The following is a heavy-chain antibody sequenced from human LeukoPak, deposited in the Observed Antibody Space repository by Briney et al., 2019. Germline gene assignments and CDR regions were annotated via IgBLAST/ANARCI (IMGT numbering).Heavy chain of an antibody. CDR2: ISPSGDIT. D-gene: IGHD2-15*01. V-gene: IGHV3-23*01. Sequence: GGSLRLSCAASGFIFSSQGMNWVRQAPGKGLEWVSGISPSGDITYYADSVKGRFTISRDNSKNTVYLQMDSLRAEDTAVYYCANNLGGARIYYFDYWGQGTLVTVSS. CDR1: GFIFSSQG. CDR3: ANNLGGARIYYFDY. J-gene: IGHJ4*02.